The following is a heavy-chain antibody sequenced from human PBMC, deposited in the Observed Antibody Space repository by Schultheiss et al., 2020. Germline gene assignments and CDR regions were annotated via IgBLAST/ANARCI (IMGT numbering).Heavy chain of an antibody. Sequence: GESLKISCAASGFTVSSNYMSWVRQAPGKGLEWVSIIYSGGNTYYADSVKGRFTISRDNSKNTLYLQMNSLRAEDTAVYYCAKVGDNGAYDMLSYWHFDLWGRGTLVTVSS. J-gene: IGHJ2*01. CDR3: AKVGDNGAYDMLSYWHFDL. CDR1: GFTVSSNY. D-gene: IGHD4-17*01. CDR2: IYSGGNT. V-gene: IGHV3-53*01.